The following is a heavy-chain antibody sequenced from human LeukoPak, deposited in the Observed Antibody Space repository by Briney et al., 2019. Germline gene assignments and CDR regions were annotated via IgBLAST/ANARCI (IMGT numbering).Heavy chain of an antibody. D-gene: IGHD5-12*01. J-gene: IGHJ4*02. CDR2: ISADNHNT. CDR1: GYIFANYG. CDR3: ARVRRGYSAYDGEGFDY. Sequence: ASVKVSCKASGYIFANYGFSWVRQAPGQGLEWMGWISADNHNTKYAQKFQDRVTMTDDRSTSTVYMELRSLRSDDTAVYYCARVRRGYSAYDGEGFDYWGQGTLVTVSS. V-gene: IGHV1-18*04.